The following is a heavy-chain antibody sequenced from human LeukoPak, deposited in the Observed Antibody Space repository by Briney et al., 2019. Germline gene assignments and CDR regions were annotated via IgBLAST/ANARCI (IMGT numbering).Heavy chain of an antibody. J-gene: IGHJ4*02. Sequence: VASVKVSCKASGGTFSSYAISWVRQAPGQGLEWMGGIIPIFGTANYAQKFQGRVTITADESTSTAYMELSSLRSDDTAVYYCARGYAAAGADYWGQGTLVTVSS. CDR2: IIPIFGTA. D-gene: IGHD6-13*01. CDR3: ARGYAAAGADY. CDR1: GGTFSSYA. V-gene: IGHV1-69*13.